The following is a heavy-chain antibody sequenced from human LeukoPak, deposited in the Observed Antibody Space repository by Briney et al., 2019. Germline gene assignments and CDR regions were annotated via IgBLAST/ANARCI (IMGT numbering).Heavy chain of an antibody. D-gene: IGHD2-21*01. Sequence: GGSLRLSCAASGFTFTSHGMHWVRQAPGKGLEWVAFTRNDGNNKYYADSVKGRFTVSRDNSKNTLSLQMNSLRTEDTAVYYCARDRDWAFDYWGQGILVTVSS. CDR1: GFTFTSHG. V-gene: IGHV3-30*02. J-gene: IGHJ4*02. CDR2: TRNDGNNK. CDR3: ARDRDWAFDY.